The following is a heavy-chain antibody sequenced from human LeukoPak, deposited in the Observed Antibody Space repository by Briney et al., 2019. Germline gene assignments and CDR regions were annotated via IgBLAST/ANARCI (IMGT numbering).Heavy chain of an antibody. Sequence: GSLRLSCAASGFTFSSYSMNWVRQAPGKGLEWVSSISSSSSYIYYADSVEGRFTISRDNAKNSLYLQMNSLRAEDTAVYYCAREWPPSYFDYWGQGALVTVSS. CDR3: AREWPPSYFDY. CDR1: GFTFSSYS. V-gene: IGHV3-21*01. CDR2: ISSSSSYI. D-gene: IGHD5-24*01. J-gene: IGHJ4*02.